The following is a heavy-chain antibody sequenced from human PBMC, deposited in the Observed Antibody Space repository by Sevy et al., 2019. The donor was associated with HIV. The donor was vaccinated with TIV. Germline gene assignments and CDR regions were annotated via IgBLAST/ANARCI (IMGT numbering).Heavy chain of an antibody. J-gene: IGHJ6*02. CDR1: GYTFTSYD. CDR3: ARAGRSSWPSYYYYYYGMDV. Sequence: ASVKVSCKASGYTFTSYDINWVRQATGQGLEWMGWMNPNSGNTGYAQKFQGRVTMTRNTSISTAYMELSSLRSEDTAVYYCARAGRSSWPSYYYYYYGMDVWGQGTTVTVSS. V-gene: IGHV1-8*01. CDR2: MNPNSGNT. D-gene: IGHD6-13*01.